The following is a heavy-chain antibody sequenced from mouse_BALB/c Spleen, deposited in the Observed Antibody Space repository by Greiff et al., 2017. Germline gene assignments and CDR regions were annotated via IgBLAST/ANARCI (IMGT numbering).Heavy chain of an antibody. J-gene: IGHJ2*01. CDR1: GFSLTGYG. V-gene: IGHV2-6-7*01. CDR2: IWGDGST. D-gene: IGHD4-1*02. Sequence: VQLQQSGPGLVAPSQSLSITCTVSGFSLTGYGVNWVRQPPGKGLEWLGMIWGDGSTDYNSALKSRLSISKDNSKSQVFLKMNSLQTDDTARYYCAREAQLGNFDYWGQGTTLTVSS. CDR3: AREAQLGNFDY.